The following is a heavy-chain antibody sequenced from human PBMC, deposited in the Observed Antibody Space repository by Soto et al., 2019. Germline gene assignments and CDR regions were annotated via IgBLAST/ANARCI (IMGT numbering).Heavy chain of an antibody. CDR3: ERDKDSIVAGEEGA. CDR1: GGTFSSYA. V-gene: IGHV1-69*13. J-gene: IGHJ5*02. CDR2: IIPIFGTA. Sequence: AVKVSCKASGGTFSSYAISWVRQAPGQGLEWMGGIIPIFGTANYAQKFQGRVTITADESTSTAYMELSSLRSEDTAVYYCERDKDSIVAGEEGAWVQGKLVTVFS. D-gene: IGHD3-22*01.